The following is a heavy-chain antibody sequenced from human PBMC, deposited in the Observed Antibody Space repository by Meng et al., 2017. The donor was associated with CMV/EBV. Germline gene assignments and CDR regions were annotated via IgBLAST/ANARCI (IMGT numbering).Heavy chain of an antibody. D-gene: IGHD5-12*01. V-gene: IGHV3-30*02. Sequence: GGSLRLSCAASGFTFSSYAMHWVRQAPGKGLEWVAFIRYDGSNKYYADSVKGRFTISRDNSKNTLYLQMNSLRAEDTAVYYCAKDSGYDSSLYYYYYYGMDVWGQGTTVTVSS. J-gene: IGHJ6*02. CDR1: GFTFSSYA. CDR2: IRYDGSNK. CDR3: AKDSGYDSSLYYYYYYGMDV.